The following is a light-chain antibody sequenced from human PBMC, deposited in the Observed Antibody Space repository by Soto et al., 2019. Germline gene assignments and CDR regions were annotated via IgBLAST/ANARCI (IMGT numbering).Light chain of an antibody. CDR1: QSVGSN. CDR2: GTS. J-gene: IGKJ1*01. CDR3: QQYNTWPTGT. Sequence: EIVVTQSPATLSVSPGERATLSCRATQSVGSNLDWYQQKPGQAPRLLIYGTSTRATGTPDRFSGSGSGTEFTPTISSLQSEDLAVYYCQQYNTWPTGTCGQGTKVEIK. V-gene: IGKV3-15*01.